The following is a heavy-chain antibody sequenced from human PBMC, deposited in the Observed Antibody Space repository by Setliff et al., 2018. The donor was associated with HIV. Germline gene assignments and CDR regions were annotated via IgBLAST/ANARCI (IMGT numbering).Heavy chain of an antibody. D-gene: IGHD1-1*01. CDR2: ISAYNGNT. Sequence: GASVKVSCKSSGDTFTGYTITWVRQAPGQGLEWMGWISAYNGNTNYAQKLQGRVTMTTDTSTSTAYMELRSLRSDDTAVYFCARMRVFLGTTGTRRVDAFDIWGQGTMVTVSS. CDR1: GDTFTGYT. V-gene: IGHV1-18*01. CDR3: ARMRVFLGTTGTRRVDAFDI. J-gene: IGHJ3*02.